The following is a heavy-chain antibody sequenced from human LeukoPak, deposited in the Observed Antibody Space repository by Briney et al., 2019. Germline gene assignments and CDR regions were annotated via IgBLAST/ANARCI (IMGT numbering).Heavy chain of an antibody. CDR1: GFTFSNYW. CDR3: ARGLGGYSGYDYSYFDL. V-gene: IGHV3-7*04. D-gene: IGHD5-12*01. CDR2: IKTDGSQK. Sequence: GGSLRLSCVASGFTFSNYWMTWVRQAPGKGLEWVANIKTDGSQKSYVDSVKGRFTISRDNAKNSLYLQMNSLRAEDTAVYYCARGLGGYSGYDYSYFDLWGRGTLVTVSS. J-gene: IGHJ2*01.